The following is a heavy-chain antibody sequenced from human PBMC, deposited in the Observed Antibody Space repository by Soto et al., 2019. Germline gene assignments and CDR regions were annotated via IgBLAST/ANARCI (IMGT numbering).Heavy chain of an antibody. V-gene: IGHV3-30-3*01. Sequence: QVQLVESGGGVVQPGRSLRLSCAASGFTFSSYAMHWVRQAPGKGLEWVAVISYDGSNKYYADSVKGRFTISRDNSKNTLYLQMNSLRAEDTAVYYCARARENYCSGGSCYKDTAMVGSGTLDYWGQGTLVTVSS. CDR3: ARARENYCSGGSCYKDTAMVGSGTLDY. CDR2: ISYDGSNK. D-gene: IGHD2-15*01. J-gene: IGHJ4*02. CDR1: GFTFSSYA.